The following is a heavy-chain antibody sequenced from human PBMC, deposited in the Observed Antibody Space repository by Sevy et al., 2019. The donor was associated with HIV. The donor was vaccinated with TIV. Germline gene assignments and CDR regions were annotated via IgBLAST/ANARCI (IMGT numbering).Heavy chain of an antibody. CDR1: GFTFSNYG. Sequence: ALRLSCAASGFTFSNYGMHWVRQAPGKGLEWVAFISYDGGNKDHADSVKGRFTISRDNSKNTLYLQMNSLRAEDTAMYYCAKFSSLANAFDIWGQGTMVTVSS. J-gene: IGHJ3*02. CDR3: AKFSSLANAFDI. D-gene: IGHD1-1*01. CDR2: ISYDGGNK. V-gene: IGHV3-30*18.